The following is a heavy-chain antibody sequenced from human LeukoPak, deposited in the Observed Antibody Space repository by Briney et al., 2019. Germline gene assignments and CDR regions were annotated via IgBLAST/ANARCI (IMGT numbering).Heavy chain of an antibody. D-gene: IGHD3-3*01. Sequence: SETLSLTCTVSGGSISSSSYYWGWIRQPPGKGLEWIGEINHSGSTNYNPSLKSRVTISVDTSKNQFSLKLSSVTAADTAVYYCARFGITIFGANWFDPWGQGTLVTVSS. CDR3: ARFGITIFGANWFDP. J-gene: IGHJ5*02. CDR1: GGSISSSSYY. V-gene: IGHV4-39*07. CDR2: INHSGST.